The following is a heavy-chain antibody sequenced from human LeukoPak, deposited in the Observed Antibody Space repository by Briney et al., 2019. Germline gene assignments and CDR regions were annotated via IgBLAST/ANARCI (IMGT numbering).Heavy chain of an antibody. CDR1: GFTFSSYS. CDR3: AREDSYYYGSGSYPFDY. CDR2: ISSSSSYI. D-gene: IGHD3-10*01. Sequence: PGGSLRLSCAASGFTFSSYSINWVRQAPGKGLEWVSSISSSSSYIYYADSVKGRFTISRDNAKNSLYLQMNSLRAEDTAVYYCAREDSYYYGSGSYPFDYWGQGTLVTVSS. J-gene: IGHJ4*02. V-gene: IGHV3-21*01.